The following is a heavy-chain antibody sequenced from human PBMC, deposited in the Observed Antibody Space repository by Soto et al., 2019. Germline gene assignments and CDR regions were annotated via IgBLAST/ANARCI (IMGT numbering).Heavy chain of an antibody. CDR3: ARVYNRGYSYGPDDAFDL. CDR1: GGSISSYY. D-gene: IGHD5-18*01. Sequence: QVQLQESGPGLVKPSETLSLTCTVSGGSISSYYWSWIRQPPGKGLERIGYIYYSGSTNYNPSPQSLVTISVDTSKNQFSLKLSSVTAADTAVYYCARVYNRGYSYGPDDAFDLWGQGTMVTVSS. CDR2: IYYSGST. J-gene: IGHJ3*01. V-gene: IGHV4-59*01.